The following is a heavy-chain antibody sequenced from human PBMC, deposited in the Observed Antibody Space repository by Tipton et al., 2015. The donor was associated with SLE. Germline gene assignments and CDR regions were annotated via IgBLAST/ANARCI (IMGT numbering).Heavy chain of an antibody. D-gene: IGHD2-15*01. CDR1: GFTFSSYA. Sequence: SLRLSCAASGFTFSSYAMHWVRQAAGKGLEWVAVISYDGSNKYYADSVQGRFTISRDNSKNTRYLQMNSLRAEDTAVYYCAKGICSGGSCPLDPWGQGTLVTVSS. V-gene: IGHV3-30*04. CDR2: ISYDGSNK. J-gene: IGHJ5*02. CDR3: AKGICSGGSCPLDP.